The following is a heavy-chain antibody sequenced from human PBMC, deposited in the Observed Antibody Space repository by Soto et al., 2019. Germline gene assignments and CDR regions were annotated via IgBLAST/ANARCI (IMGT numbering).Heavy chain of an antibody. CDR1: GFTLSDHY. D-gene: IGHD3-22*01. CDR2: SRDKAQGYST. CDR3: ARALLSHSYDSGGYDSFFHAMDV. V-gene: IGHV3-72*01. J-gene: IGHJ6*02. Sequence: EVQLVESGGGLVQPGGSLRLSCAGSGFTLSDHYIDWVRQAPGKGLEWVGRSRDKAQGYSTAYAASVKGRFTTSRDESKNSVYLQMNSLKTEDTAVYYCARALLSHSYDSGGYDSFFHAMDVWGQGTPVTVSS.